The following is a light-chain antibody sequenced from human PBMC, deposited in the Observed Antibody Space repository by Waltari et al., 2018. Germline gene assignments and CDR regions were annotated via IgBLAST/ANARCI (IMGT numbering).Light chain of an antibody. J-gene: IGKJ2*03. CDR3: LQHNSFPYS. CDR2: AAT. Sequence: DIQMTQSPSSLSASVGHTVTITCRASQGISSYLNWFQQKPGKAPKLLIYAATTLQTGVPSRFSGSGSGTDFTLTISSLQPEDFASYYCLQHNSFPYSFGQGTKVEIK. CDR1: QGISSY. V-gene: IGKV1-17*01.